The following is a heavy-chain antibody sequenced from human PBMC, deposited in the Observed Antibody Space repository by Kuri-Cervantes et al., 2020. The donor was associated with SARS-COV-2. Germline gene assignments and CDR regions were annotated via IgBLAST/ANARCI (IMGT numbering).Heavy chain of an antibody. D-gene: IGHD3-22*01. CDR1: GGTFSSYA. Sequence: SVKVSCKASGGTFSSYAISWVRQAPGQGLEWMGRIIPIFGTANYAQKFQGRVTITADESTSTAYMELSSLRSEDTAVYYCARGRGITMIVVGLDIWGQGTMVTVSS. V-gene: IGHV1-69*13. J-gene: IGHJ3*02. CDR3: ARGRGITMIVVGLDI. CDR2: IIPIFGTA.